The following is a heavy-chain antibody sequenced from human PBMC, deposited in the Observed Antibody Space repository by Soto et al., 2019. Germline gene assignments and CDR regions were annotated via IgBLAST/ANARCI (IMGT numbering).Heavy chain of an antibody. D-gene: IGHD3-9*01. CDR1: GGTFSSYA. V-gene: IGHV1-69*01. CDR3: ARVGGGGDWFWANWFDP. J-gene: IGHJ5*02. CDR2: IIPIFGTA. Sequence: QVQLVQSGAEVKKPGSSVKVSCKASGGTFSSYAISWVRQAPGQGLEWMGGIIPIFGTANYAQKFQGRVTITADESTSTAYMELSSLRSEDTAVYYCARVGGGGDWFWANWFDPWGQGTLVTVSS.